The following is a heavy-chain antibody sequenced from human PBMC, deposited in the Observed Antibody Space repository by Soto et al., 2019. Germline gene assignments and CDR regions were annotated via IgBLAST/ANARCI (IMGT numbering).Heavy chain of an antibody. CDR2: IIPIFGTA. V-gene: IGHV1-69*13. Sequence: SVKVSCKASGGTFSSYAISWVRQAPGQGLEWMGGIIPIFGTANYAQKFQGRVTITADESTSTAYMELSSLRSEDTAVYYCARKARRAGYSSDPYYFDYWGQGTLVTVSS. CDR1: GGTFSSYA. CDR3: ARKARRAGYSSDPYYFDY. D-gene: IGHD6-19*01. J-gene: IGHJ4*02.